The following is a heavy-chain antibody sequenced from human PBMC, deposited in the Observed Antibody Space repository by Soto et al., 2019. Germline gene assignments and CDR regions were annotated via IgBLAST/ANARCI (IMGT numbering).Heavy chain of an antibody. J-gene: IGHJ5*02. V-gene: IGHV1-18*01. Sequence: ASVKVSCKASGYTFTNFGISWVRQAPGQGLEWMGWISADNGNTSYAQNFQGRVTMTTDTSASTAYMELSGLRSEDTAVYYCAREKWGSGSRWFDPWGQGTLVTVSS. CDR1: GYTFTNFG. D-gene: IGHD6-19*01. CDR2: ISADNGNT. CDR3: AREKWGSGSRWFDP.